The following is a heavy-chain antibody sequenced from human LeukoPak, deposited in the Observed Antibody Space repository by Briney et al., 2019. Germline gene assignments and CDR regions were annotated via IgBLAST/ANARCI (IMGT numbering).Heavy chain of an antibody. CDR2: INWNSGVV. J-gene: IGHJ3*01. D-gene: IGHD1/OR15-1a*01. CDR1: GFTFNDYA. CDR3: VKDLAVGTTPRVYAFDV. Sequence: PGRSLRLSCAGSGFTFNDYAMHWVRQVPGKGLEWVGGINWNSGVVAYGASVKGRSTISRDNARNSLYLQVDSLRFEDTALYYCVKDLAVGTTPRVYAFDVWGQGALVTVSS. V-gene: IGHV3-9*01.